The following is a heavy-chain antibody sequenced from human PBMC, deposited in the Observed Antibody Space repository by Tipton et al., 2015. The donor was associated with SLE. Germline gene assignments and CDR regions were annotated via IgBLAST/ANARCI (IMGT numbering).Heavy chain of an antibody. CDR1: GGSISSHY. D-gene: IGHD3-22*01. J-gene: IGHJ3*02. Sequence: TLSLTCTVSGGSISSHYWSWIRQPPGKGLEWIGYIYNSGSGNYNPSLKSRVTISVDTSKNQFSLKLSSVSAADTAVYYCARSDYYDSGGFSPSAFDIWGQGPMVTASS. V-gene: IGHV4-59*11. CDR3: ARSDYYDSGGFSPSAFDI. CDR2: IYNSGSG.